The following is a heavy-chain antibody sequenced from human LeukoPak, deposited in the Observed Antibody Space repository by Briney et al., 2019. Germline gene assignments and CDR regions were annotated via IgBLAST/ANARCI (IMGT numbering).Heavy chain of an antibody. D-gene: IGHD3-10*01. J-gene: IGHJ6*03. V-gene: IGHV3-49*04. Sequence: GGSLRLSCTASGFTFGDYAMSWVRQAPGKGLEWVGFIRSKAYGGTTEYAASVKGRFTISRDDSKSIAYLQMNSLKTEDTAVYYCTRESGGLLENMDVWGKGTTVTVSS. CDR2: IRSKAYGGTT. CDR3: TRESGGLLENMDV. CDR1: GFTFGDYA.